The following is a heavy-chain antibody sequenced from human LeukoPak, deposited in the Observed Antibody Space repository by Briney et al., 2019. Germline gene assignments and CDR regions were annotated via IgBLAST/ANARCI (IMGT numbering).Heavy chain of an antibody. D-gene: IGHD3-10*01. CDR3: ARDSGGFFFDY. CDR2: IYSGGST. J-gene: IGHJ4*02. V-gene: IGHV3-66*01. CDR1: GFTVSSNY. Sequence: PGGSLRLSCAASGFTVSSNYMSWVRQAPGRGLEWVSVIYSGGSTYYADSVKGRFTISRDNSKNTLFLQMNSLRAEDTAVYYCARDSGGFFFDYWGQGTLVTVSS.